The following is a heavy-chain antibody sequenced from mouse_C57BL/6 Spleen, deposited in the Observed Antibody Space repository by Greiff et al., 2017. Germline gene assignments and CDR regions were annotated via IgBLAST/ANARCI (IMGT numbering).Heavy chain of an antibody. V-gene: IGHV1-52*01. D-gene: IGHD2-4*01. CDR1: GYTFTSYW. J-gene: IGHJ3*01. CDR3: ARGGNYDGGSWFAY. CDR2: IDPSDSET. Sequence: VQLQQPGAELVRPGSSVKLSCKASGYTFTSYWMHWVKQRPIQGLEWIGNIDPSDSETHYNQKFKDKATLTVDKSSSTAYMQLSRLTSEDSAVYDCARGGNYDGGSWFAYWGQGTLVTVSA.